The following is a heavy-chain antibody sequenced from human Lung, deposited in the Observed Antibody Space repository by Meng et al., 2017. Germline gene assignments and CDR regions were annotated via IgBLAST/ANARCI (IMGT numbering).Heavy chain of an antibody. CDR1: GGSFSTHT. D-gene: IGHD1-14*01. Sequence: QVQLVQSGAEVKKPGSSVKVACKTSGGSFSTHTFSWVRQAPGQGLEWMGGLIAVFDKTKAAPRFQERVTFTADESTSTAYMELSSLTFDDTAVYFCARGRRNEPLFDYWGQGTLVTVSS. CDR3: ARGRRNEPLFDY. J-gene: IGHJ4*02. CDR2: LIAVFDKT. V-gene: IGHV1-69*13.